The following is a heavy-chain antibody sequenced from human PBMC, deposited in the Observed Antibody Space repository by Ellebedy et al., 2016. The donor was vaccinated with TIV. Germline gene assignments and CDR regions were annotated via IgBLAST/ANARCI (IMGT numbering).Heavy chain of an antibody. CDR2: INPNSGGT. J-gene: IGHJ3*01. D-gene: IGHD5-12*01. V-gene: IGHV1-2*02. Sequence: ASVKVSCKASGYTFTGYYMHWVRQAPGQGLEWMGWINPNSGGTNYAQKFQGRVTMTRDTSISQAYMEMSRLRSDDTAVYYCARDNSGYEGTAFDFWGQGTMVTVSS. CDR3: ARDNSGYEGTAFDF. CDR1: GYTFTGYY.